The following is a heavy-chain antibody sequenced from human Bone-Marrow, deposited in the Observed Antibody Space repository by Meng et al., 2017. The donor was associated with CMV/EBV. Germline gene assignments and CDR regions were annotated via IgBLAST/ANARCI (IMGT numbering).Heavy chain of an antibody. Sequence: GESLKISCAASGFSFSIYSMSWVRQAPGKGLEWVSYISISSNIMYYADSVRGRFTISRDNSKNTLYLQMNSLRAEDTAVYYCARDYSGSYIEGVYWGQGTLVTVSS. CDR3: ARDYSGSYIEGVY. CDR1: GFSFSIYS. J-gene: IGHJ4*02. CDR2: ISISSNIM. D-gene: IGHD1-26*01. V-gene: IGHV3-48*01.